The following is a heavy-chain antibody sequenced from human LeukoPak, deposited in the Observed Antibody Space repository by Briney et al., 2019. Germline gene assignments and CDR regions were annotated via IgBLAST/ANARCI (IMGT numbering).Heavy chain of an antibody. J-gene: IGHJ6*03. CDR3: AKDSAAPPDYYYYYMAV. V-gene: IGHV3-30*18. Sequence: GGSLRLSCAASGFTFSTYGMHWVRQAPGKGLEWVAVISYDGTNKWYADSVKGRFTISRGNSKNTLYLQINSLRPEDTAVYYCAKDSAAPPDYYYYYMAVWGKGTTVTVSS. D-gene: IGHD2-15*01. CDR2: ISYDGTNK. CDR1: GFTFSTYG.